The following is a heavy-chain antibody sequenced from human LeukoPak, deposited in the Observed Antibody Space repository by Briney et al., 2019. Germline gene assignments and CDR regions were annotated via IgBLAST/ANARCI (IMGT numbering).Heavy chain of an antibody. D-gene: IGHD7-27*01. CDR2: IYTSGSN. J-gene: IGHJ3*02. Sequence: SETLSXTCTVSGGSISSYHWSWIRQPAGKGLEWIGRIYTSGSNKYNPSLKSRVTMSVDTSKNQFSLKLSSVTAADTAVYYCARVPTTELGAGAFDIWGQGTTVTVSS. V-gene: IGHV4-4*07. CDR1: GGSISSYH. CDR3: ARVPTTELGAGAFDI.